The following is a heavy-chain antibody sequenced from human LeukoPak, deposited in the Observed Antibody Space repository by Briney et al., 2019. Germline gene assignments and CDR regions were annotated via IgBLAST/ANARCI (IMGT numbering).Heavy chain of an antibody. CDR3: ARVDYGSGCDS. CDR1: GFTFSSYA. CDR2: ISYDGSNQ. J-gene: IGHJ4*02. V-gene: IGHV3-30*04. Sequence: PGRSLRLSCAASGFTFSSYAMHWVRQAPGKGLEWVALISYDGSNQYYADSVKGRFTISRDNSKNTLYLQMSSLRAEDTAVYYCARVDYGSGCDSWGQGTLVTVSS. D-gene: IGHD6-19*01.